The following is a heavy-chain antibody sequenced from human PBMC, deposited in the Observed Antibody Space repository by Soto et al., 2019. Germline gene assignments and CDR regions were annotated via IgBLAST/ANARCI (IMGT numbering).Heavy chain of an antibody. CDR2: IIPILGIA. Sequence: EASVKVSCKASGGTFSSYTISWVRQAPGQGLEWMGRIIPILGIANYAQKFQGRVTITADKSTSTAYMELSSLRSEDTAVYYCVTQCNFWSGYGYGMDVWGQGTTVTVSS. CDR1: GGTFSSYT. J-gene: IGHJ6*02. CDR3: VTQCNFWSGYGYGMDV. D-gene: IGHD3-3*01. V-gene: IGHV1-69*02.